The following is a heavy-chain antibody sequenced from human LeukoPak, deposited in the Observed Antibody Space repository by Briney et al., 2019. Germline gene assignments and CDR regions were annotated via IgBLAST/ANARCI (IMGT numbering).Heavy chain of an antibody. CDR2: VITNNGDT. CDR3: ARGGPNHGFDY. J-gene: IGHJ4*02. Sequence: GASVKVSCKASGYTFTSYWMHWVRQAPGQGLEGMGWVITNNGDTKYAHKYQGRVTMTRDTSINTVYMELSMVTSDDTAMYYCARGGPNHGFDYWGQGILVTVSS. D-gene: IGHD1-14*01. V-gene: IGHV1-2*07. CDR1: GYTFTSYW.